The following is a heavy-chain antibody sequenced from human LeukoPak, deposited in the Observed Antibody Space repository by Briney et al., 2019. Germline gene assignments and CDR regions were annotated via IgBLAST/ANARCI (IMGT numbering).Heavy chain of an antibody. CDR3: ARDLNSRNRWFDP. J-gene: IGHJ5*02. CDR2: ISSSSSYI. V-gene: IGHV3-21*01. CDR1: GXTFSSYS. Sequence: GGSLRLSCAASGXTFSSYSMNWVRQAPGKGLEWVSSISSSSSYIYYADSVKGRFTISRDNANNSLYLQMNSLRAEDTAVYYCARDLNSRNRWFDPWGQGTLVTVSS. D-gene: IGHD1-14*01.